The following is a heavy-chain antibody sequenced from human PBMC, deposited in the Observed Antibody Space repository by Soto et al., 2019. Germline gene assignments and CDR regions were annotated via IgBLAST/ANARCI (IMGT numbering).Heavy chain of an antibody. CDR3: ARDRGIVVVPAAAHYYYGMDV. J-gene: IGHJ6*02. CDR2: IIPIFGTA. Sequence: VKVSCKASGGTFSSYAISWVRQAPGQGLEWMGGIIPIFGTANYAQKFQGRVTITADESTSTAYMELSSLRSEDTAVYYCARDRGIVVVPAAAHYYYGMDVWGQGTTVTVSS. D-gene: IGHD2-2*01. CDR1: GGTFSSYA. V-gene: IGHV1-69*13.